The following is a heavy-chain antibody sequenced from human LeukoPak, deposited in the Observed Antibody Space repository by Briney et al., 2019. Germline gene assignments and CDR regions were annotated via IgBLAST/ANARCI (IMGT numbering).Heavy chain of an antibody. CDR1: GFTFRSYA. Sequence: QPGGSLGLSCAASGFTFRSYAMSWVRQAPGKGPEWVSAIRGSDGRTYYADFLEGRFTISRDNSKNKLYLEMNSLRVEDTAVYYCARGNWEPADYWGQGTLVTVSS. J-gene: IGHJ4*02. D-gene: IGHD1-26*01. CDR3: ARGNWEPADY. CDR2: IRGSDGRT. V-gene: IGHV3-23*01.